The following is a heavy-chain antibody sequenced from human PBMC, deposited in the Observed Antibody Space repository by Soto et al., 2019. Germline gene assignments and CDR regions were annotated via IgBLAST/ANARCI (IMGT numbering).Heavy chain of an antibody. CDR2: ISHSGSST. CDR1: GVTFSNYA. CDR3: AKGSWVHHGSEGGNWLDP. D-gene: IGHD3-10*01. Sequence: EVQFLESGGGLVQPGGSLRLSCAASGVTFSNYAMNWVRQAPGKGLEWVSGISHSGSSTYYADSVKGRLTISRDNSKNTLFLQMNSLTAEDTAVYYCAKGSWVHHGSEGGNWLDPWGQGTLVTVSS. J-gene: IGHJ5*02. V-gene: IGHV3-23*01.